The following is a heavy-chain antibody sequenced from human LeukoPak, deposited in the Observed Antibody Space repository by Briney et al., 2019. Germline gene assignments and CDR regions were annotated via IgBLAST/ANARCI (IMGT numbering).Heavy chain of an antibody. J-gene: IGHJ4*02. Sequence: ASVKVSCKASGYTFTSYYMRWVRQAPRQGLEWMGWISAYNGNTNYAQKLQGRVTMTTDTSTSTAYMELRSLRSDDTAVYYCAREAVAGPFLFFDYWGQGTLVTVSS. CDR3: AREAVAGPFLFFDY. CDR1: GYTFTSYY. V-gene: IGHV1-18*04. CDR2: ISAYNGNT. D-gene: IGHD6-19*01.